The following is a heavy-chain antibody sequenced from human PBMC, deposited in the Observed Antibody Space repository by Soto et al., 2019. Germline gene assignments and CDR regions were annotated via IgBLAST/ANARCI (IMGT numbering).Heavy chain of an antibody. CDR2: FYPGDSTS. CDR1: GWSVICYW. V-gene: IGHV5-51*07. Sequence: GESLKLSGESCGWSVICYWVAWEHQKPGKGLEWMGTFYPGDSTSTYSPSFQGQVTISVDKSISTAYLHLSSLRASDTAMYYCARIIGYCRNNDCSWTFDIWGQGTMVT. CDR3: ARIIGYCRNNDCSWTFDI. J-gene: IGHJ3*02. D-gene: IGHD2-2*03.